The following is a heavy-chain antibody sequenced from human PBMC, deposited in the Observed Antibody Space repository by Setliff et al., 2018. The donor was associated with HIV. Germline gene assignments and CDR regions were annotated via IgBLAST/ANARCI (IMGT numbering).Heavy chain of an antibody. CDR1: GDTLSIHP. CDR3: VRGYRSAWNSWFDA. CDR2: IIPAFGTA. Sequence: SVKVSCKASGDTLSIHPISWVRQAPGRGLDWMGGIIPAFGTANYAQKFQGRVTMTRDTSTSTVYMDLSSLRADDTAVYYCVRGYRSAWNSWFDAWGQGTRVTVSS. V-gene: IGHV1-69*05. J-gene: IGHJ5*02. D-gene: IGHD6-19*01.